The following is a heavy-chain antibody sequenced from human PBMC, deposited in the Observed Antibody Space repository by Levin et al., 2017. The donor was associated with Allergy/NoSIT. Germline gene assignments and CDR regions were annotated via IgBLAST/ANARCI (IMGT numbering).Heavy chain of an antibody. D-gene: IGHD3-3*01. J-gene: IGHJ4*02. CDR3: ARDLKNDFWSGYYTAFGGIDY. CDR2: ISSSSSTI. V-gene: IGHV3-48*02. Sequence: GESLKISCAASGFTFSSYSMNWVRQAPGKGLEWVSYISSSSSTIYYADSVKGRFTISRDNAKNSLYLQMNSLRDEDTAVYYCARDLKNDFWSGYYTAFGGIDYWGQGTLVTVSS. CDR1: GFTFSSYS.